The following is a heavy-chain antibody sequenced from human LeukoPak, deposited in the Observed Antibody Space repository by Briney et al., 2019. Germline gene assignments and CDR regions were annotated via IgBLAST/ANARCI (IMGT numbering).Heavy chain of an antibody. V-gene: IGHV4-39*07. Sequence: SETLSLTCTVSGGSISSRSYYWAWIRPPPGKGLEWIGSISYSGRTYYNPSLKSRVTISVDSSKNQFSLKLSSVTAADTAVYYCARDLGGSWPSYYYYYMDVWGKGATVTVSS. D-gene: IGHD2-15*01. CDR2: ISYSGRT. J-gene: IGHJ6*03. CDR3: ARDLGGSWPSYYYYYMDV. CDR1: GGSISSRSYY.